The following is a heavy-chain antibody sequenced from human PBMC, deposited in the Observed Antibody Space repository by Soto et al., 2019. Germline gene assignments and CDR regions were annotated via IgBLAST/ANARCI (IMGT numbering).Heavy chain of an antibody. Sequence: ASVKVSCKASGYTFTIYGISWVRQAPGQGLEWMGGIIPLFGKARYAETSQGRVTITADTSTGTAYMEVSSLRSDDTAVFYCATAHNSGWYFFDYWGPGTLVTVSS. CDR2: IIPLFGKA. CDR1: GYTFTIYG. V-gene: IGHV1-18*04. D-gene: IGHD6-19*01. CDR3: ATAHNSGWYFFDY. J-gene: IGHJ4*02.